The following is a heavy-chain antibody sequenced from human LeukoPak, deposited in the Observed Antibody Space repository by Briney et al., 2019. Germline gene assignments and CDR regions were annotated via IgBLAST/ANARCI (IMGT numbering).Heavy chain of an antibody. CDR2: IIPIFGTA. CDR1: GGTFSSYA. Sequence: GASVKVSCKASGGTFSSYAISWVRQAPGQGLEWMGGIIPIFGTANYAQKFQGRVTITADESTSTAYMELSRLRSDDTAVYYCARATPHYSGYDFLDWFDPWGQGTLVTVSS. J-gene: IGHJ5*02. V-gene: IGHV1-69*13. CDR3: ARATPHYSGYDFLDWFDP. D-gene: IGHD5-12*01.